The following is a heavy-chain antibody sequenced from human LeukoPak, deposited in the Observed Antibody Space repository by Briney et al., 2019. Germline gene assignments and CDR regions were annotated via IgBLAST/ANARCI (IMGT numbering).Heavy chain of an antibody. D-gene: IGHD2-2*01. CDR1: GFTFSNYW. CDR3: ARAPIVVVPTWRPTYFDY. CDR2: IKQDGGEK. J-gene: IGHJ4*02. Sequence: GGSLRLSCTTSGFTFSNYWMSWVRQAPGKGLEWVANIKQDGGEKYYVASVKGRFTISRDNAKNSLYLQMNSLRAEDTAIYYCARAPIVVVPTWRPTYFDYWGQGTLVTVSS. V-gene: IGHV3-7*01.